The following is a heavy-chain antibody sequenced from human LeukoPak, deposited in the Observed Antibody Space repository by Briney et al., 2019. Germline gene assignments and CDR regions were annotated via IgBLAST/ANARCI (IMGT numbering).Heavy chain of an antibody. CDR1: GYSFTSYW. V-gene: IGHV5-51*01. CDR2: IYPGDSDT. Sequence: PGESLKISCKGSGYSFTSYWIGWVRQMPGKGLEWMGIIYPGDSDTRYSPSFQGQVTISADKSISTAYPQWSSLKASDTAMYYRARQGYSSSWEGNWFDPWGQGTLVTVSS. CDR3: ARQGYSSSWEGNWFDP. J-gene: IGHJ5*02. D-gene: IGHD6-13*01.